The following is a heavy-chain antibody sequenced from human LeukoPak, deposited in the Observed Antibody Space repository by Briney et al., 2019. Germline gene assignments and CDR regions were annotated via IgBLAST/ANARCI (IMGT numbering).Heavy chain of an antibody. CDR3: ARDSGSYSAIDY. D-gene: IGHD1-26*01. J-gene: IGHJ4*02. CDR2: IYYSGST. Sequence: PSETLSLTCTVSGGSISSYYWSWIRQPPGKGLEWIGYIYYSGSTNYNPSLKSRVTISVDTSKNQFSLKLSSVTAADTAAYYCARDSGSYSAIDYWGQGTLVTVSS. V-gene: IGHV4-59*01. CDR1: GGSISSYY.